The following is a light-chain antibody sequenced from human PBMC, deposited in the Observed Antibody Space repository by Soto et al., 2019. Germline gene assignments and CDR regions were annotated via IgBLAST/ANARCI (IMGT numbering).Light chain of an antibody. Sequence: EIVLTQSPATLSVSPGERATLSCRASQSVSILLAWEQEKAGQAPRLLILGASTRATGSPARFRCSGSGTDFTLTISSPQSEDFAVYYCQQYNNWPRTFGQGTKVDTK. CDR1: QSVSIL. CDR3: QQYNNWPRT. V-gene: IGKV3-15*01. J-gene: IGKJ1*01. CDR2: GAS.